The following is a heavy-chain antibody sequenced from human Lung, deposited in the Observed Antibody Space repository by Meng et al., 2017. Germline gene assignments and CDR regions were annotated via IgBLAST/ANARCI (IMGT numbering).Heavy chain of an antibody. CDR1: GSSLSTSGVA. CDR3: AHSWGSGYYFGPLDY. J-gene: IGHJ4*02. CDR2: IYWDDEK. D-gene: IGHD3-22*01. Sequence: ITLKESGPALVKPTQTLTLTCTVSGSSLSTSGVAVGWIRQPPGKALEWLALIYWDDEKRYSPSLKSRLTITKDTSKNHVVLTMTNMDPVDTATYYCAHSWGSGYYFGPLDYWGQGTLVTVSS. V-gene: IGHV2-5*02.